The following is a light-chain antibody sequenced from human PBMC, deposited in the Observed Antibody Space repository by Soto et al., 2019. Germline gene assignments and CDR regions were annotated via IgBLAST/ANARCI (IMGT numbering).Light chain of an antibody. J-gene: IGKJ4*01. CDR2: GAS. V-gene: IGKV3-15*01. Sequence: EIVLTQSPVTQSVSPGERATLSCRASQSISTTLVWYQQKPGQAPRLLIYGASTRATGVPARFSGSGSGTEFTLTISSLQSEDFAVYYCQQYNSWVTFGGGTKVDI. CDR1: QSISTT. CDR3: QQYNSWVT.